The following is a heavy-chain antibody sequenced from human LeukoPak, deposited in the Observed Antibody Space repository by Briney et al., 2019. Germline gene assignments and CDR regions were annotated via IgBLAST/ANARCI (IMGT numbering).Heavy chain of an antibody. Sequence: GGALRLSCAASGFTFSSAWMSWVRQAPGKGLEGVGRVKSKADGETTHYASHVTVSLTISRNDSRNTQYLQMNNLETEDTAVYYCTADWPGDSYPFDYGGQGTLVTVSS. CDR3: TADWPGDSYPFDY. CDR1: GFTFSSAW. V-gene: IGHV3-15*01. J-gene: IGHJ4*02. D-gene: IGHD2-21*02. CDR2: VKSKADGETT.